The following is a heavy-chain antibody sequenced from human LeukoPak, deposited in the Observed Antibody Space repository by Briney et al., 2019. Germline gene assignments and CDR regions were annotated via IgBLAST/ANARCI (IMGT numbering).Heavy chain of an antibody. CDR1: GFTFTSSA. CDR2: IVVGSGNT. CDR3: AAGVTVRGVTDY. D-gene: IGHD3-10*01. V-gene: IGHV1-58*01. J-gene: IGHJ4*02. Sequence: GASVKVSCKASGFTFTSSAVQWVRQARGQRLEWIGWIVVGSGNTNYAQKFQEGVTITRDMSTSTAYMELSSLRSEDTAVYYCAAGVTVRGVTDYWGQGTLVTVSS.